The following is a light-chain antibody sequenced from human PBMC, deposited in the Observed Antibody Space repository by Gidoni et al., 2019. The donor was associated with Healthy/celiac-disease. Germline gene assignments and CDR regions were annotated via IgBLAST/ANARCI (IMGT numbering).Light chain of an antibody. CDR1: QSVSSSY. V-gene: IGKV3-20*01. J-gene: IGKJ3*01. CDR3: QQYGSSPGIT. CDR2: GAS. Sequence: MMLTQSPGTLSLSPGERATLSCRASQSVSSSYLAWYQQKPGQAPRLLIYGASSRATGIPDRFSGSGSGTDFTLTISRLEPEDFAVYYCQQYGSSPGITFGPGTKVDIK.